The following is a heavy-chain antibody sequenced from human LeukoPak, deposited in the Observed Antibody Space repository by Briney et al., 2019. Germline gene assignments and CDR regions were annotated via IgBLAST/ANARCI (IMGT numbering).Heavy chain of an antibody. CDR1: GGSFSGYY. V-gene: IGHV4-34*01. D-gene: IGHD3-10*01. CDR2: INHSGST. Sequence: PSETLCLTCAVYGGSFSGYYWSRIRQPPGKGLEWIVEINHSGSTSYNPSLKSGFTISINTSKNQSSLKLSSVTAADTAVFYCARRVWFGESSHWSFDLWGRGTLVTVSS. J-gene: IGHJ2*01. CDR3: ARRVWFGESSHWSFDL.